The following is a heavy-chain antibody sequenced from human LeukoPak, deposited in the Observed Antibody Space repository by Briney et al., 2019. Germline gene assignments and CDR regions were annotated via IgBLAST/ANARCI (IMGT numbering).Heavy chain of an antibody. CDR2: ISYDGSNK. V-gene: IGHV3-30*03. J-gene: IGHJ4*02. D-gene: IGHD6-19*01. Sequence: GGSLRLSCAASGFTFSSYGMHWVRQAPGKGLEWVAVISYDGSNKYYADSVKGRFTISRDNSKNTLYLQMNSLKTEDTAVYYCARGDSSGWGLDYWGLGTLVTVSS. CDR1: GFTFSSYG. CDR3: ARGDSSGWGLDY.